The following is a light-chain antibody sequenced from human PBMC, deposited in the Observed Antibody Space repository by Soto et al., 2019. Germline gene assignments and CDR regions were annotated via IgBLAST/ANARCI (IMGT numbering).Light chain of an antibody. CDR1: SSNIGSNT. Sequence: QSVLTQPPSASGTPGQRVTISCSGSSSNIGSNTVNWYQQLPGTAPKLLIYSNNQRPSGVPDLFSGSKSGTSASLAISGLQSEDEADYYCAAWDDSLNGVVFGGGTKVTVL. V-gene: IGLV1-44*01. J-gene: IGLJ2*01. CDR3: AAWDDSLNGVV. CDR2: SNN.